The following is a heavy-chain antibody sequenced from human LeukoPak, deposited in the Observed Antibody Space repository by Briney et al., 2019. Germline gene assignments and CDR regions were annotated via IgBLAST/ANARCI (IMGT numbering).Heavy chain of an antibody. V-gene: IGHV4-59*01. CDR1: GDSMNSYY. Sequence: SETLSLTCTVSGDSMNSYYWSWIRQPPGKGLEWIGYIYYSGSTNYNPSLKSRVTISVDTSKNQFSLKLSSVTAADTAVYYCARYMRTRRFLEWFRAFDIWGQGTMVTVSS. CDR3: ARYMRTRRFLEWFRAFDI. CDR2: IYYSGST. J-gene: IGHJ3*02. D-gene: IGHD3-3*01.